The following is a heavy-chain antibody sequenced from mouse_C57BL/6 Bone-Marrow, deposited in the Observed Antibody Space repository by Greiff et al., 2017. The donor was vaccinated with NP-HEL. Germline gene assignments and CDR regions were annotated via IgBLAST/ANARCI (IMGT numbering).Heavy chain of an antibody. CDR2: IRNKANNHAT. V-gene: IGHV6-6*01. CDR3: TKDLLLRVGD. Sequence: EVQLQQSGGGLVQPGGSMKLSCAASGFTFSDAWMDWVRQSPEKGLEWVAEIRNKANNHATYYAESVKGRFTISRDDSKSSVYLQMNSLRAEDTGIYYCTKDLLLRVGDWGQGTTLTVSS. CDR1: GFTFSDAW. J-gene: IGHJ2*01. D-gene: IGHD1-1*01.